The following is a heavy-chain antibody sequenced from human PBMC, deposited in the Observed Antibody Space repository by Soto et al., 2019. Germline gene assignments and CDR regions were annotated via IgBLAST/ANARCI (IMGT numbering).Heavy chain of an antibody. D-gene: IGHD3-10*01. J-gene: IGHJ4*02. CDR3: AKIHTGSGSSKFDY. CDR2: ITGSGSYT. V-gene: IGHV3-23*01. Sequence: PGGSLRLSCAASGFTFRTDAMNWVRQAPGKGLEWISAITGSGSYTYYADSVRGRFSISRDNLQNTLYLQMNNLRGDDTAIYYCAKIHTGSGSSKFDYWGQGLQFTVSS. CDR1: GFTFRTDA.